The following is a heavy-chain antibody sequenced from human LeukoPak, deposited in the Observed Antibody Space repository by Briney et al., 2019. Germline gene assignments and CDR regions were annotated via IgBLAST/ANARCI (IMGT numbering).Heavy chain of an antibody. CDR3: ARDNKWEIFAFDY. V-gene: IGHV1-69*13. CDR2: IIPIFGTP. J-gene: IGHJ4*02. CDR1: GGTFSSYA. Sequence: SVKVSCKASGGTFSSYAVSWVRQALGQGLEWMGGIIPIFGTPKYAQKFQGRITITADESTSTAYMELSSLRSEDTAVYYCARDNKWEIFAFDYWGQGTLVTVSS. D-gene: IGHD1-26*01.